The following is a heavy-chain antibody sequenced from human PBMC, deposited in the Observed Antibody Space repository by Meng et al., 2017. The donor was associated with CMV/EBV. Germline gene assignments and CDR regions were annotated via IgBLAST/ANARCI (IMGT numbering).Heavy chain of an antibody. CDR2: INPSGGST. CDR1: GYTFTSYY. Sequence: ASVKVSCKASGYTFTSYYMHWVRQAPGQGLEWMGIINPSGGSTSYAQKFQGRVTMTRDTSTSTVYMELSSLRSEDTAVYYCARVRKANTEGLYYYYGMVVWGQGTTVTVSS. CDR3: ARVRKANTEGLYYYYGMVV. J-gene: IGHJ6*02. V-gene: IGHV1-46*01. D-gene: IGHD1/OR15-1a*01.